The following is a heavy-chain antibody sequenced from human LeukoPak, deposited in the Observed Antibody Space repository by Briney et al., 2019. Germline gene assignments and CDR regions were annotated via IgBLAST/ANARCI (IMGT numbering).Heavy chain of an antibody. CDR1: GYTFTGYY. J-gene: IGHJ4*02. D-gene: IGHD6-19*01. CDR3: ARGLINRSGWYVHYRIFDY. V-gene: IGHV1-2*02. CDR2: INPNSGGT. Sequence: ASVKVSCKASGYTFTGYYMHWVRQAPGQGLEWMGWINPNSGGTNYAQKFQGRVTMTRDTSISTAYMELSSLRSEDTAVYYCARGLINRSGWYVHYRIFDYWGQGTLVTVSS.